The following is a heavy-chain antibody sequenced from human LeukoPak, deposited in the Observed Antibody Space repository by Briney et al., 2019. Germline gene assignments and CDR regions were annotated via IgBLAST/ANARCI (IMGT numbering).Heavy chain of an antibody. J-gene: IGHJ4*02. CDR2: ISSSGSTI. Sequence: PGGSLRLSCAASGFTFSSYEMNWVRQAPGKGLEWVSYISSSGSTIYYADSVKGRFTISRDNAKNSQYLQMNSLRAEDTAVYYCARDRTTVTTLDYWGQGTLVTVSS. CDR1: GFTFSSYE. D-gene: IGHD4-11*01. CDR3: ARDRTTVTTLDY. V-gene: IGHV3-48*03.